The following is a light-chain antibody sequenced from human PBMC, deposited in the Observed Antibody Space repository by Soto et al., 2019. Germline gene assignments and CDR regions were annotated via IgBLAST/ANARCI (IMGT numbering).Light chain of an antibody. Sequence: QSALTQPASVSGSPGQSITISCTGTSNDVGGYNYVSWYQQHPGKAPKLMIYDVSNRPSGVSNRFSGSKSGNTASLTISGLQGEDESDYYCSSYTSSSLYVFGTGTKLTVL. CDR1: SNDVGGYNY. V-gene: IGLV2-14*03. J-gene: IGLJ1*01. CDR2: DVS. CDR3: SSYTSSSLYV.